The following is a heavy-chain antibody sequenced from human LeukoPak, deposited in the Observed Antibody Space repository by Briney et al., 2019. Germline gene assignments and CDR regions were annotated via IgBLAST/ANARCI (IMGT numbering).Heavy chain of an antibody. D-gene: IGHD1-7*01. V-gene: IGHV3-23*01. J-gene: IGHJ4*02. CDR1: GFTFSSYA. Sequence: GGSLRLSCAASGFTFSSYAVSWVRQAQGKGMEWVSAISGSGGSTYYADAGKGRFTISRDNSKNTLYLQMNSLRAEDTAVYYCAKDYRNYGGVFDYWGQGTLVTVSS. CDR2: ISGSGGST. CDR3: AKDYRNYGGVFDY.